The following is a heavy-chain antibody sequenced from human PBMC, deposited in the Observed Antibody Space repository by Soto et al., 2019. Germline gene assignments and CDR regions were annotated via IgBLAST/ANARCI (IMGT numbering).Heavy chain of an antibody. Sequence: QVQLVESGGGVVQPGRSLRLSCAASGFTFNSYAMHWVRQAPGKGLEWVAVISYDGSNKYYADSVKGRFTISRDNSKNXXYLPMNSLRAEDTAVYYCARFKGCSGGSCYPYFDYWGQGTLVTVSS. CDR1: GFTFNSYA. CDR3: ARFKGCSGGSCYPYFDY. D-gene: IGHD2-15*01. V-gene: IGHV3-30-3*01. CDR2: ISYDGSNK. J-gene: IGHJ4*02.